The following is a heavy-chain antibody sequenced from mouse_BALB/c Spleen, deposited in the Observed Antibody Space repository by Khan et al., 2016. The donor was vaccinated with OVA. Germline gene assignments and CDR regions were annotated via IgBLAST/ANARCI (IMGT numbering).Heavy chain of an antibody. Sequence: VQLQESGPGLLKPSQSLFLTCTVMGFSITSDYSWYWIREFPGIKLEWMAYINYMGSTSSGPARRSRSYITRYTSKNQFFLQLYSVTTDDTATYYCASGRLIHRYPDYFDYWGQGTTLTVSS. CDR3: ASGRLIHRYPDYFDY. V-gene: IGHV3-2*02. J-gene: IGHJ2*01. D-gene: IGHD2-3*01. CDR1: GFSITSDYS. CDR2: INYMGST.